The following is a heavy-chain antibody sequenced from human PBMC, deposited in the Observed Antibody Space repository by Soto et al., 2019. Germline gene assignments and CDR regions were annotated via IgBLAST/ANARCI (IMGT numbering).Heavy chain of an antibody. V-gene: IGHV3-7*03. CDR2: INQDGSEK. CDR1: GFTCSSYW. CDR3: AGDHEEPGISCDN. J-gene: IGHJ4*02. Sequence: EVQLVESGGGLVQPGGSLRLSCAASGFTCSSYWMIWVRQAPGKGLEWVANINQDGSEKYYMDSLKGRFTISRDNAKNSLDLQMNSLSAEDTALYYCAGDHEEPGISCDNWGQGPLVTVSS. D-gene: IGHD3-10*01.